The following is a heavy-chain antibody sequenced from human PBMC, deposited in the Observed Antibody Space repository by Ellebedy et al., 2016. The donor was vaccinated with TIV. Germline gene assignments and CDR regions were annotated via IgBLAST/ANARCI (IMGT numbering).Heavy chain of an antibody. CDR2: VNTRSGNT. J-gene: IGHJ6*02. Sequence: ASVKVSCKASGYTFIGYYIHWVRQATGQGLEWMGWVNTRSGNTGYAQKFQGRVTMTRVTSTSTAYMELSSLGSDHTAVYYCARGVVYYYYGMDVWGQGTTVTVSS. CDR3: ARGVVYYYYGMDV. CDR1: GYTFIGYY. V-gene: IGHV1-8*02. D-gene: IGHD2-2*01.